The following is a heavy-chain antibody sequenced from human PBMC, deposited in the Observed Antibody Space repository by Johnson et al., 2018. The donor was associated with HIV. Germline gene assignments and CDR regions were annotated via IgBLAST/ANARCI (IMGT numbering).Heavy chain of an antibody. D-gene: IGHD3-3*01. J-gene: IGHJ3*02. CDR2: TKEDGLDE. Sequence: MQLVESGGGLIHPGGSLRLACVASGFTFNPDWMNCVRQAPATGLERAANTKEDGLDENYVASVNGPFSVPRDNSKNTLYLQMNSLRAEDTAVYYCARDRAYYDFWSGYPENYDAFDIWGPGTLVTVSS. V-gene: IGHV3-7*01. CDR1: GFTFNPDW. CDR3: ARDRAYYDFWSGYPENYDAFDI.